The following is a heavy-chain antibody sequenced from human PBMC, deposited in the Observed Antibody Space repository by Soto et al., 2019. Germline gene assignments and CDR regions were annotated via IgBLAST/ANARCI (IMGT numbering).Heavy chain of an antibody. CDR2: INHSGST. V-gene: IGHV4-34*01. D-gene: IGHD3-10*01. CDR1: GGSFSGYY. Sequence: SETLSLTCAVYGGSFSGYYWSWIRQPPGKGLEWIGEINHSGSTNYNPSLKSRVTISVDTSKNQFSLKLSSVTAADTAVYYCARGPITMVRGVTYYYYYGMDVWGQGTTVT. CDR3: ARGPITMVRGVTYYYYYGMDV. J-gene: IGHJ6*02.